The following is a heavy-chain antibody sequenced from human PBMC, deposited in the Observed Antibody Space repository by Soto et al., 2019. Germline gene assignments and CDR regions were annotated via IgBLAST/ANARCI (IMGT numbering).Heavy chain of an antibody. V-gene: IGHV1-2*02. CDR3: GRGRSRQILDSY. Sequence: ASVKLSCKASGYPFTGHYIHWVRQAPEQGPEWMGEIGPESGATRYAQKFQGRVTMTRDMSITTVYMELNNLSPEDTAVYYCGRGRSRQILDSYWGQRSPVSVSA. J-gene: IGHJ4*02. CDR1: GYPFTGHY. CDR2: IGPESGAT. D-gene: IGHD2-15*01.